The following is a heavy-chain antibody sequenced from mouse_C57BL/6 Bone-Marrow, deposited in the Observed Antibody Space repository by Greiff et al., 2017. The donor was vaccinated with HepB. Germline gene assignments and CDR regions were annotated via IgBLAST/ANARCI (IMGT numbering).Heavy chain of an antibody. CDR3: ARDDDYYFDY. Sequence: QVQLQQPGPELVMPGASVKLSCKASGYTFTSYWMHWVKQRPGPGLEWIGEIDPSDSYTNYNQKFKGKSTLTVDKSSSTAYMQLSSLTSEDSAVYYCARDDDYYFDYWGQGTTLTVSS. CDR1: GYTFTSYW. D-gene: IGHD2-4*01. CDR2: IDPSDSYT. J-gene: IGHJ2*01. V-gene: IGHV1-69*01.